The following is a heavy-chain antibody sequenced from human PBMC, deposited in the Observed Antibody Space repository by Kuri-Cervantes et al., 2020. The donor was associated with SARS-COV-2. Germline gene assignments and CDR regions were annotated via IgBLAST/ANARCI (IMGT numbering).Heavy chain of an antibody. Sequence: SETLSLTCTVSGGSISSYYWSWIRQPPGKRLEWIGYIYYSGSTNYNPSLKSRVTISADTSKNQFSLNLKSVTAADTAIYYCAMSSDWNPLWYFDLWGRGTLVTVSS. CDR1: GGSISSYY. CDR2: IYYSGST. V-gene: IGHV4-59*08. J-gene: IGHJ2*01. CDR3: AMSSDWNPLWYFDL. D-gene: IGHD2-21*01.